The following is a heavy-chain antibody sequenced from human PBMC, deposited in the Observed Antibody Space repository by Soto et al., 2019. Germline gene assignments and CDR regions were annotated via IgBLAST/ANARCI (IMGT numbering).Heavy chain of an antibody. CDR2: VTYNGTT. Sequence: QLQLQESGPRLVKPSETLSLTCAVSGGSMSSSAYFWAWVRQPPGKPLEWIGSVTYNGTTYYNPSLRSRVTISMDPFKNHLPLRLTSVTAADTAVCYCARHPYSFPDPFDSWGQGALVTVSS. V-gene: IGHV4-39*01. CDR3: ARHPYSFPDPFDS. D-gene: IGHD2-21*01. CDR1: GGSMSSSAYF. J-gene: IGHJ4*02.